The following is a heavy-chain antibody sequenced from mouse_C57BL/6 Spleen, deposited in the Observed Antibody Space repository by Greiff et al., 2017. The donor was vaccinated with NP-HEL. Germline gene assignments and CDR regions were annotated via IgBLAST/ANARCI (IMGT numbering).Heavy chain of an antibody. Sequence: EVKLVESGGGLVKPGGSLKLSCAASGFTFSDYGMHWVRQAPEKGLEWVAYISSGSSTIYYADTVKGRFTISRDNAKNTLFLQMTSLRSEDTAMYYCARSQLLRYWYFDVWGTGTTVTVSS. D-gene: IGHD1-1*01. J-gene: IGHJ1*03. V-gene: IGHV5-17*01. CDR2: ISSGSSTI. CDR3: ARSQLLRYWYFDV. CDR1: GFTFSDYG.